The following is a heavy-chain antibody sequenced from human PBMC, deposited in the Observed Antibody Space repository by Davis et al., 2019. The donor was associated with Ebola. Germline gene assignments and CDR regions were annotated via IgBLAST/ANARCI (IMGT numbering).Heavy chain of an antibody. V-gene: IGHV3-33*08. CDR1: GGSFSGYY. D-gene: IGHD1-26*01. J-gene: IGHJ4*02. CDR3: ARQYRYSGSYYHFDY. Sequence: GGSLRLSCAVYGGSFSGYYWSWVRQAPGKGLEWVAVIWYDGSNKYYADSVKGRFTISRDNSKNTLYLQMNSLRAEDTAVYYCARQYRYSGSYYHFDYWGQGTLVTVSS. CDR2: IWYDGSNK.